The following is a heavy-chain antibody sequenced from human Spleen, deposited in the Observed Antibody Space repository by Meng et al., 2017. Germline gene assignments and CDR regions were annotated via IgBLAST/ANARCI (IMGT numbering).Heavy chain of an antibody. Sequence: GESLKISCEGSGFTFSNAYMTWVRQVPGKRLEWVGRIKSKPDGETIDYAAPVKGRFTISRDNSKNTLYLQMNSLRAEDTAVYYCAKAKTTYSSSPGIIDYWGQGTLVTVSS. CDR1: GFTFSNAY. CDR2: IKSKPDGETI. V-gene: IGHV3-15*01. J-gene: IGHJ4*02. D-gene: IGHD6-6*01. CDR3: AKAKTTYSSSPGIIDY.